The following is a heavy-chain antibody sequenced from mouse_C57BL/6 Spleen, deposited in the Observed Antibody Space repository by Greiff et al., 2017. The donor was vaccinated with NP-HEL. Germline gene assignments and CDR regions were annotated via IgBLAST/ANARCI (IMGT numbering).Heavy chain of an antibody. CDR2: IYPRDGST. D-gene: IGHD1-1*01. CDR1: GYTFTSYD. CDR3: ARGGPYGSSYRYYAMDY. J-gene: IGHJ4*01. Sequence: QVQLKESGPELVKPGASVKLSCKASGYTFTSYDINWVKQRPGQGLEWIGWIYPRDGSTKYNEKFKGKATLTVDTSSSTAYMELHSLTSEDSAVYFCARGGPYGSSYRYYAMDYWGQGTSVTVSS. V-gene: IGHV1-85*01.